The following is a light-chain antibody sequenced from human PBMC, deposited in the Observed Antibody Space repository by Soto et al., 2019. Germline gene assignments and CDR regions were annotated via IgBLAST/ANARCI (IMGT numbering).Light chain of an antibody. CDR2: LGS. V-gene: IGKV2-28*01. CDR1: QRLLHSNGKTF. Sequence: EIVMTQPPPSLTVTPGEPASISCRSSQRLLHSNGKTFLDWYLQKTGQSPQLLIYLGSNRASGVPDRVSGSEAGTDFTLKISRVEAEDAGVYYCMQALETPYTFGQGTKLEIK. J-gene: IGKJ2*01. CDR3: MQALETPYT.